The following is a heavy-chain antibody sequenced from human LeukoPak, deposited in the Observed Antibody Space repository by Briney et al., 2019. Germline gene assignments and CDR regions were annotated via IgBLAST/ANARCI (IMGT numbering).Heavy chain of an antibody. CDR2: MNPKSGDT. Sequence: ASVKVSCKASGYIFIDYEINWVRQATGQGLEWMGWMNPKSGDTGYGQKFQGRVTITRDSSISTVYMELSSLRSEDTALCYCARGRYVDVWGKGTTVTVSS. CDR3: ARGRYVDV. J-gene: IGHJ6*03. CDR1: GYIFIDYE. V-gene: IGHV1-8*03.